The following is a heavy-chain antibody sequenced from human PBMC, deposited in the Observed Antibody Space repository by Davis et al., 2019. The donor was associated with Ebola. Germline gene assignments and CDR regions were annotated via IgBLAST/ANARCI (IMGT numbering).Heavy chain of an antibody. CDR1: GGSITSYY. V-gene: IGHV4-59*12. CDR3: ARGDSYYDPSGYYAGPEAPDH. Sequence: MPSETLSLTCTVSGGSITSYYWSWIRQPPGKGLEWIGNLYHGGGTNYSPSLKSRLTISVDTSKNLFSLKLTSVTAADTAVYYCARGDSYYDPSGYYAGPEAPDHWGQGTLVSVSS. J-gene: IGHJ4*02. CDR2: LYHGGGT. D-gene: IGHD3-22*01.